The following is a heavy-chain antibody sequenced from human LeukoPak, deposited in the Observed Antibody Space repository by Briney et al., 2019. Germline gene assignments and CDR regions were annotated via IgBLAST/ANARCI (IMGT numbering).Heavy chain of an antibody. D-gene: IGHD5-12*01. CDR3: ARAWYSGYDWEYYYYGMDV. CDR2: IYTSGST. J-gene: IGHJ6*02. V-gene: IGHV4-4*07. CDR1: GGSISSYY. Sequence: SETLSLTCTASGGSISSYYWSWIRQPAGKGLEWIARIYTSGSTNYNPSLKSRVTMSVDTSKNQFSLKLSSVTATDTAVYYCARAWYSGYDWEYYYYGMDVWGQGTTVTVSS.